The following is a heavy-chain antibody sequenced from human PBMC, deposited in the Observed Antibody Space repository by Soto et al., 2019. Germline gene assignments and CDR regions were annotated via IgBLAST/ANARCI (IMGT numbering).Heavy chain of an antibody. J-gene: IGHJ4*02. CDR3: ARETYRWELGNYFDY. V-gene: IGHV3-30-3*01. Sequence: QVQLVESGGGVVQPGRSLRLSCAASGFTFSSYAMHWVRQAPGKGLEWVAVISYDGSNKYYADSVKGRFTISRDNSKNTLDRQMNSRRAEDTAVYYCARETYRWELGNYFDYWGQGTLVTVSS. D-gene: IGHD1-26*01. CDR1: GFTFSSYA. CDR2: ISYDGSNK.